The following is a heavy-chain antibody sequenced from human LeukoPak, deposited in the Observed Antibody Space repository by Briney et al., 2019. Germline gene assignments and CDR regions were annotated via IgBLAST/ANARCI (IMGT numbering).Heavy chain of an antibody. CDR2: IYYSGST. J-gene: IGHJ4*02. CDR3: ARGFQIFDY. CDR1: GGSISSSSYY. V-gene: IGHV4-30-4*08. Sequence: SETLSLTCTVSGGSISSSSYYWSWIRQPPGKGLEWIGYIYYSGSTYYNPSLKSRVTISVDTSKNQFSLKLSSVTAADTAVYYCARGFQIFDYWGQGTLVTVSS.